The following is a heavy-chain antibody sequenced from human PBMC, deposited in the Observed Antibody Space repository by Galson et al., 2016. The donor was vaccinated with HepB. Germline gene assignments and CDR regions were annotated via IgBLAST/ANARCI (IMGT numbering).Heavy chain of an antibody. J-gene: IGHJ4*02. D-gene: IGHD3-3*01. V-gene: IGHV3-33*01. CDR1: GITFSSYG. CDR2: IWFDGSNK. CDR3: ARSFWSGYYTGVQYYFDY. Sequence: SLRLSCAAPGITFSSYGMNWVRQAPGKGLEWVAVIWFDGSNKYYADSVKGRFTISRDNSKNTLYLQMNSLRAEDTAVYYCARSFWSGYYTGVQYYFDYWGQGTLVTVSS.